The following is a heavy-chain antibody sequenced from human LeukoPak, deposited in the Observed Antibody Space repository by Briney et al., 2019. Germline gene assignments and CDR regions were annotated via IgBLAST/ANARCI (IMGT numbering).Heavy chain of an antibody. CDR1: GYTFTSYY. J-gene: IGHJ3*02. D-gene: IGHD2-15*01. Sequence: ASVEVSCKASGYTFTSYYMHWVRQAPGQWLEWMGIINPATGDTTYAQKFQGRLTMTRDMSTSTVYMELSSLTSEDTAVFYCARYGFSAVWQGGWHAFDIWGQGTVVTVSS. CDR3: ARYGFSAVWQGGWHAFDI. V-gene: IGHV1-46*01. CDR2: INPATGDT.